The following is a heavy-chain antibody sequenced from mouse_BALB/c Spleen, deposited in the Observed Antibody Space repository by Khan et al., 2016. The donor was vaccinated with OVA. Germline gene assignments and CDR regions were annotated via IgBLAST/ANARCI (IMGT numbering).Heavy chain of an antibody. CDR1: GFSLTNYG. CDR2: IWSDGST. D-gene: IGHD2-10*01. CDR3: ARQPYYHYNIMDY. Sequence: QVQLKQSGPGLVAPSQSLSITCTVSGFSLTNYGVHWVRQPPGKGLEWLVVIWSDGSTTYNSPLKSRLTISKDNSKGQVFLKINSLQTDDTAMYFCARQPYYHYNIMDYWGQGTSVTVSA. V-gene: IGHV2-6-1*01. J-gene: IGHJ4*01.